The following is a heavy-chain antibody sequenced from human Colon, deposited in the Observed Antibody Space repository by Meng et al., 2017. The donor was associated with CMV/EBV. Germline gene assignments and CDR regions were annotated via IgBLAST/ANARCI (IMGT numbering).Heavy chain of an antibody. V-gene: IGHV3-30-3*01. J-gene: IGHJ4*02. D-gene: IGHD3/OR15-3a*01. CDR2: ISYDGSNK. CDR1: GFTFSSYA. Sequence: GGSLRLSCAASGFTFSSYAMHWVRQAPGKGLEWVAVISYDGSNKYYADSVKGRFTISRDNSKNTLYLQMNSLRAEDTAVYYCARSPVLDSTGNWGQGTLVTVSS. CDR3: ARSPVLDSTGN.